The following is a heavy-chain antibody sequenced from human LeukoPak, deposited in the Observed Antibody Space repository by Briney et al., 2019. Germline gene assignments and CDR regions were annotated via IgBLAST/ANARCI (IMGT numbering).Heavy chain of an antibody. CDR1: GGTFSSYA. CDR3: ARSSLDTMVRGGHPYYFDY. J-gene: IGHJ4*02. V-gene: IGHV1-69*04. CDR2: IIPILGIA. D-gene: IGHD3-10*01. Sequence: SVKVSCKASGGTFSSYAISWVRQAPGQGLEWMGRIIPILGIANYAQKFQGRVTITADKSTSTAYMELSSLRSEDTAVCYCARSSLDTMVRGGHPYYFDYWGQGTLVTVSS.